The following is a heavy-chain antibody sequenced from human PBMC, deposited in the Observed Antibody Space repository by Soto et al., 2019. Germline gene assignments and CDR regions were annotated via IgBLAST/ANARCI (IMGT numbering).Heavy chain of an antibody. Sequence: EVQLVESGGDLVQPGRSLRLSCAASGFTFDNYAMHCVRQAPGKGLEWVSGISYNSGSIDYADSVKGRFTISRDNAKNSLYLQMNSLRVEDTALYYCAKGGQHLVRGYNWFDPWGQGTLVTVSS. J-gene: IGHJ5*02. CDR2: ISYNSGSI. CDR1: GFTFDNYA. CDR3: AKGGQHLVRGYNWFDP. V-gene: IGHV3-9*01. D-gene: IGHD6-13*01.